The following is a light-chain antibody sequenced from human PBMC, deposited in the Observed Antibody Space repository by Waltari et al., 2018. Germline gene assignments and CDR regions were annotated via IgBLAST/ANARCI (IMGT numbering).Light chain of an antibody. CDR3: SSYASSK. Sequence: QSALTQPASVSGSPGQTITISCTGTSSDIGGHNYVSWYQQHTGKAPKLMIYDVVKRPSGFSNRFSGSKSGNTASLTISGLKAEDDAIYYCSSYASSKFGGGTKLTVL. J-gene: IGLJ2*01. CDR1: SSDIGGHNY. CDR2: DVV. V-gene: IGLV2-14*01.